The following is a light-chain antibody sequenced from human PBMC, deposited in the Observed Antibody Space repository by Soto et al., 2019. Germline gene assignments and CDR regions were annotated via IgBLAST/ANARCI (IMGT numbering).Light chain of an antibody. Sequence: QSALTQPASVSGSPGQSMTISCTGTSSDIDSYNYVSWYQQYPGKAPKLMIYDVSNRPSGVSNRFSGSKSGNTASLTISGLQAADEADYYCSSYTTISTYVFGTGTKLTVL. J-gene: IGLJ1*01. CDR2: DVS. CDR1: SSDIDSYNY. V-gene: IGLV2-14*01. CDR3: SSYTTISTYV.